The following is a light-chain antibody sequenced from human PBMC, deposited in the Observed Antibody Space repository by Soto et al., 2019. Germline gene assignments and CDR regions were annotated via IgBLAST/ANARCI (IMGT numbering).Light chain of an antibody. J-gene: IGKJ5*01. CDR2: GAS. CDR3: QLYHNGPPIP. CDR1: QTVSSN. V-gene: IGKV3D-15*01. Sequence: EVVMTQPPAKVAWSPGVRAPLSCFASQTVSSNLAWYQQQPGQAPPLLLSGASTRANGIPPTFSGSGSGTEFTLTISNLQYADFAVYFCQLYHNGPPIPFGQGTRLEIK.